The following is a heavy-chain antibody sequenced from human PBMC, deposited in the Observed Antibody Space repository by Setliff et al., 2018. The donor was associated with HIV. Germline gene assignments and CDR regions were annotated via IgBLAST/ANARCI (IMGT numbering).Heavy chain of an antibody. V-gene: IGHV4-34*01. CDR1: GGSFSSYY. CDR2: VTHSGRT. CDR3: ARGVRDNSGWSSYYFDY. D-gene: IGHD6-19*01. J-gene: IGHJ4*02. Sequence: SETLSLTCAVYGGSFSSYYWSWIRQPPGKGLEWIGEVTHSGRTNYNPSLESRVTTSVDPSKKQFSLRLTSVTAADTAVYYCARGVRDNSGWSSYYFDYWGQGTLVTVSS.